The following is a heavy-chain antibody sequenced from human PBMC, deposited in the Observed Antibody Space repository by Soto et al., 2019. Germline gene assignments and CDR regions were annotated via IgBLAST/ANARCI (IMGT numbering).Heavy chain of an antibody. J-gene: IGHJ2*01. V-gene: IGHV1-18*01. CDR1: DYIFLAYG. CDR3: ARDDCNGGSCDGGHYLDL. CDR2: ISPKFGRT. D-gene: IGHD2-15*01. Sequence: QVQLVQSGPEVKKAGASVKVSCTAPTDYIFLAYGFDWVRQAPGQGLEWMGWISPKFGRTNYARTLQDRFTMTTDVSTNSVSMELRDLPSDDTAVYYCARDDCNGGSCDGGHYLDLWGRGTPISVSS.